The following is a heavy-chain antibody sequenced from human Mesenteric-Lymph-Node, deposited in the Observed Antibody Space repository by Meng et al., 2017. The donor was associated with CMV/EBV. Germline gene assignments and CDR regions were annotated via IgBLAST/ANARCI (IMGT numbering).Heavy chain of an antibody. J-gene: IGHJ6*02. D-gene: IGHD4-11*01. CDR2: ISLDGHTT. CDR3: ARGDHFSNRPNYLFLIDV. V-gene: IGHV3-30-3*01. Sequence: GGSLRLSCAASGFLLSHYVIHWVRQAPGKGLEWVAVISLDGHTTFYSDSAKGRFTVSRDNSRNTVDLQMNSLRAEDTALYYCARGDHFSNRPNYLFLIDVWGQGTTVTVSS. CDR1: GFLLSHYV.